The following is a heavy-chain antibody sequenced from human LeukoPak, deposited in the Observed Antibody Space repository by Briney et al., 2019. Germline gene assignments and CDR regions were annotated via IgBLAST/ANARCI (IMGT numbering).Heavy chain of an antibody. Sequence: GGSLRLSCAASGFTFSSYAMNWVRQAPGKGLEWVSSISSSSSYIYYADSVKGRFTISRDNAKNTLYLQMNSLRAEDTAVYYCARAGFYSGSLLDYFDYWGQGTLVTVSS. V-gene: IGHV3-21*01. CDR2: ISSSSSYI. CDR3: ARAGFYSGSLLDYFDY. D-gene: IGHD1-26*01. J-gene: IGHJ4*02. CDR1: GFTFSSYA.